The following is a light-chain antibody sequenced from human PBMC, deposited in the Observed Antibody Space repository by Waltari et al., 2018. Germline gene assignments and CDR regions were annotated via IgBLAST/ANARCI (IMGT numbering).Light chain of an antibody. CDR2: EVI. CDR1: NSDVGNYNL. CDR3: CSDAGSGTYV. V-gene: IGLV2-23*02. J-gene: IGLJ1*01. Sequence: QSALTQPAPVSGTPGQSITISCTGTNSDVGNYNLVSWYQHHPGEAPKLMICEVIKRTSGVPNRVAGSKSGNTASLTIAGLQAEDEADYYCCSDAGSGTYVFGTGTKVTVL.